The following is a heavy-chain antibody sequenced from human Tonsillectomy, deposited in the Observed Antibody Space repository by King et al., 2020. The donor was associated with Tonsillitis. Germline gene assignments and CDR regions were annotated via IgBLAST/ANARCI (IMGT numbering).Heavy chain of an antibody. D-gene: IGHD3-9*01. CDR2: ISSSSSYI. CDR1: GFTFSDYA. CDR3: ASSRSDILTSYPLSPIDY. Sequence: VQLVESGGDLVKPGGSLRLSCAASGFTFSDYAMNWVRQAPGKGLEWVSSISSSSSYIYYADSMKGRFSISRDNAKNSLYLQMNSLRVEDTAVYYCASSRSDILTSYPLSPIDYWGQGTLVTVSS. J-gene: IGHJ4*02. V-gene: IGHV3-21*01.